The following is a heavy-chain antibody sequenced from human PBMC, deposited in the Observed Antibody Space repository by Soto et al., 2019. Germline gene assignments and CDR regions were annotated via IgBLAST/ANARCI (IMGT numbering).Heavy chain of an antibody. J-gene: IGHJ5*02. Sequence: SETLSLTCTVSGGSISSYYWSWIRQPPGKGLEWIGYIYYSGSTNYNPSLKSRVTISVDTSKNQFSLKLSSVTAADTAVYYCARDAYSSGWSEGGSYNWFDPWGQGTLVTVSS. D-gene: IGHD6-19*01. CDR1: GGSISSYY. CDR2: IYYSGST. V-gene: IGHV4-59*01. CDR3: ARDAYSSGWSEGGSYNWFDP.